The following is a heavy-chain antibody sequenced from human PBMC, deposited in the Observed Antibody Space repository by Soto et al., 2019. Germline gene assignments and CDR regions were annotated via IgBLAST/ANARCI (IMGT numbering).Heavy chain of an antibody. CDR2: MNPNSGNT. J-gene: IGHJ3*02. D-gene: IGHD3-9*01. CDR3: ARGRALRYFDWSHTIVALDI. CDR1: GYTFTSYD. Sequence: ASVKVSCKASGYTFTSYDINWVRQATGQGLEWMGWMNPNSGNTGYAQKFQGRVTMTRNTSISTAYMELSSLRSEDTAVYYCARGRALRYFDWSHTIVALDIWGQGTMVPVPS. V-gene: IGHV1-8*01.